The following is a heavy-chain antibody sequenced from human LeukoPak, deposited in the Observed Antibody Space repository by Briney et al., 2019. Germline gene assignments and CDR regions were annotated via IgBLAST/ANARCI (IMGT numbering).Heavy chain of an antibody. D-gene: IGHD1-1*01. Sequence: GGSLRLSCVASGFTVSDYYMSWIRQAPGKGLEWVSYISSTGNHINYADSVTGRFTISRDSAKNSLYLQMSSLTVEDTAIYYCAREGTGSLAYWGQGVLVTVPS. V-gene: IGHV3-11*01. J-gene: IGHJ4*02. CDR2: ISSTGNHI. CDR1: GFTVSDYY. CDR3: AREGTGSLAY.